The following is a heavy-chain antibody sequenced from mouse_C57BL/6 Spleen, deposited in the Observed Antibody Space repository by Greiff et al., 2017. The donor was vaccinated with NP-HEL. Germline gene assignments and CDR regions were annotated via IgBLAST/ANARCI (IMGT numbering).Heavy chain of an antibody. CDR2: IDPSDSYT. CDR3: ARPDY. CDR1: GYTFTSYW. V-gene: IGHV1-50*01. Sequence: VQLQQPGAELVKPGASVKLSCKASGYTFTSYWMQWVKQRPGQGLEWIGEIDPSDSYTNYNQKFKGKATLTVDTSSSTAYMQLSSLTSEDSAVDYCARPDYWGQGTTLTVSS. J-gene: IGHJ2*01.